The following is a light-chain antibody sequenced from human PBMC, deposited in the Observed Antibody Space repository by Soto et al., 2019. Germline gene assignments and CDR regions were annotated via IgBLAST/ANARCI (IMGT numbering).Light chain of an antibody. CDR1: SSNIGVNT. V-gene: IGLV1-44*01. CDR3: AAWDDSLNGWV. Sequence: QSVLTQPPSASGTPGQRVTISCSGSSSNIGVNTVSWYQQLPGTAPKLLIYSNNQRPSGVPDRFSGSKSGTSASLAISGLQSEDEADYYCAAWDDSLNGWVFGGGTKLTVL. CDR2: SNN. J-gene: IGLJ3*02.